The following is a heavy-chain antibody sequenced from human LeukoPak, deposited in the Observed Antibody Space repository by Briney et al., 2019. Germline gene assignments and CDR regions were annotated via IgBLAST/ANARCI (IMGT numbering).Heavy chain of an antibody. CDR3: ARAMSIAARLQTIFDY. V-gene: IGHV4-34*01. J-gene: IGHJ4*02. CDR2: INHGGST. Sequence: SETLSLTCAVYGGSFSGDFWSWLRQSPGKGLEWIGEINHGGSTTYNPSLQSRVTMSVDTSTNQFSLNLTSVTAADTAVYYCARAMSIAARLQTIFDYWGQGTLVTVSS. CDR1: GGSFSGDF. D-gene: IGHD6-6*01.